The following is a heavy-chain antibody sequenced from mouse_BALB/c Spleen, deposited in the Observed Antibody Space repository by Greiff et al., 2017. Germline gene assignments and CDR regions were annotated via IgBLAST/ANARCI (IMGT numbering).Heavy chain of an antibody. Sequence: QVQLQQSGAELMKPGASVKISCKATGYTFSSYWIEWVKQRPGHGLEWIGEILPGSGSTNYNEKFKGKATFTADTSSNTAYMQLSSLTSEDSAVYYCARWEVGNAMDYWGQGTSVTVSS. CDR2: ILPGSGST. CDR3: ARWEVGNAMDY. V-gene: IGHV1-9*01. CDR1: GYTFSSYW. J-gene: IGHJ4*01. D-gene: IGHD1-1*01.